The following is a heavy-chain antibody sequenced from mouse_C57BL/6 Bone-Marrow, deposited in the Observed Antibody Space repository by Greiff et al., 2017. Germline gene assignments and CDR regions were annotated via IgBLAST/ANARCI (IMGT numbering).Heavy chain of an antibody. CDR3: ARSYDYDGYYFDY. J-gene: IGHJ2*01. Sequence: QVQLQQSGPELVKPGASVKISCKASGYAFSSSWMNWVKQRPGKGLEWIGRIYPGDGDTNYNGKFKGKATLTADKSSSTAYMQLSSLTSEDSAVYFCARSYDYDGYYFDYWGQGTTLTVSS. CDR1: GYAFSSSW. CDR2: IYPGDGDT. V-gene: IGHV1-82*01. D-gene: IGHD2-4*01.